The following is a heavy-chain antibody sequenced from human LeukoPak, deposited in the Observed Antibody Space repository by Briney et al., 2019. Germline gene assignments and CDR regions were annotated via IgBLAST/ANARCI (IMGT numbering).Heavy chain of an antibody. Sequence: SETLSLTCTVSGGSISIYYWSWIRQPPGKGLEWIGYIYYSGSTNYNPSLKSRVTISVDTSKNQFSLKLSSVTAADTAVYYCARGGFSYGPWAFDIWGQGTMVTVSS. V-gene: IGHV4-59*01. D-gene: IGHD5-18*01. CDR2: IYYSGST. CDR1: GGSISIYY. J-gene: IGHJ3*02. CDR3: ARGGFSYGPWAFDI.